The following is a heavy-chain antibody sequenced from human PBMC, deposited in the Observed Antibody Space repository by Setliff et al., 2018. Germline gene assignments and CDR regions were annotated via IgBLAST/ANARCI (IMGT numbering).Heavy chain of an antibody. CDR1: GYSISSGYI. CDR2: IGHTGSI. Sequence: PSETLSLTCTVSGYSISSGYIWGWIRQPPGKGLEWVGNIGHTGSINYNPSLKSRLTISRDTSKNQVSLKLNSVTATDSAVYYCARDLGHGGDSDYWGQGIQVTVSS. CDR3: ARDLGHGGDSDY. V-gene: IGHV4-38-2*02. D-gene: IGHD2-21*02. J-gene: IGHJ4*02.